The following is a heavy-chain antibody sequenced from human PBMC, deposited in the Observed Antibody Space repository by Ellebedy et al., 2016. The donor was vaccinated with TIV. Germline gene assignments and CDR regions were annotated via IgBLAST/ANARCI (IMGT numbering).Heavy chain of an antibody. CDR3: ARDQLYPPVFFSRSLRYDAFDI. CDR2: INGDGSNI. V-gene: IGHV3-74*01. Sequence: PGGSLRLSCAASGFTFSSSWVHWVRQVPGKGLVWVARINGDGSNIGYADSVKGRFTISRDNAKSALYLQMNSLRAGDTAVYYCARDQLYPPVFFSRSLRYDAFDIWGLGTMVTVSS. CDR1: GFTFSSSW. D-gene: IGHD3-3*01. J-gene: IGHJ3*02.